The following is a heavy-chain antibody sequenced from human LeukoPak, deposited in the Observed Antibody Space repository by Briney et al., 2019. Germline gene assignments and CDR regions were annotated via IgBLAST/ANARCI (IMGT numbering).Heavy chain of an antibody. V-gene: IGHV3-30-3*01. D-gene: IGHD3-16*01. Sequence: GGSLRLSCAASGFTFSSYAMHWVRQAPGKGLEWVAVISYDGSNKYYADSVKGRFTISRDNSNNTLYLQMNSLSAEAAAVYYCASGREVVPSFGEDGMDVWGQGTTVTVSS. CDR1: GFTFSSYA. CDR2: ISYDGSNK. J-gene: IGHJ6*02. CDR3: ASGREVVPSFGEDGMDV.